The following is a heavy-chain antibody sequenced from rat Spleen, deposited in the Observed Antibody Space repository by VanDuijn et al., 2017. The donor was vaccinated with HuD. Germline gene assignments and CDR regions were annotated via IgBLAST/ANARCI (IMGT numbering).Heavy chain of an antibody. V-gene: IGHV5-19*01. Sequence: EVQLVESGGGLVQPGRSLKLSCAASGFTFSNYGMHWIRQVPTQGLGWVASISPIGATTNYRESVKGRFTISSDKSKSTLYLQMDSLRSEDTATYYCATDGYYDGTYYSVYVMDARGQGASVTVSS. CDR2: ISPIGATT. D-gene: IGHD1-12*02. J-gene: IGHJ4*01. CDR1: GFTFSNYG. CDR3: ATDGYYDGTYYSVYVMDA.